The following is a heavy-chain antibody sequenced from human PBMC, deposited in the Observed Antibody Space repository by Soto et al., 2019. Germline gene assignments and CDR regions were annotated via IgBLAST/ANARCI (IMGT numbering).Heavy chain of an antibody. CDR2: IKSKTDGGTT. V-gene: IGHV3-15*01. Sequence: GGSLRLSCAASGFTFSNAWMSWVRQAPGKGLEWVGRIKSKTDGGTTDYAAPVKGRFTISRDDSKNTLYLQMNSLKTEDTAVYYCTTPSDGSGIYYFDYWGQGTLVTVSS. CDR1: GFTFSNAW. CDR3: TTPSDGSGIYYFDY. J-gene: IGHJ4*02. D-gene: IGHD3-10*01.